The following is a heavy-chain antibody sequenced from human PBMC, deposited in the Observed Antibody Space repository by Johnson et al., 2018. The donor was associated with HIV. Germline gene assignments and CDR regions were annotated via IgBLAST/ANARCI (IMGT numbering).Heavy chain of an antibody. V-gene: IGHV3-30-3*01. Sequence: VQLVESGGGVVQPGRSLRLSCAASGFTFSSYAMHWVRQAPGKGLEWVAVISYDGSNKYYADSGKGRFTISRDISKNTMYLQMNSLRAEDTAVYYCARDRGGGTEAGAFDIWGQGTMFTVSS. CDR2: ISYDGSNK. J-gene: IGHJ3*02. CDR1: GFTFSSYA. CDR3: ARDRGGGTEAGAFDI. D-gene: IGHD2-15*01.